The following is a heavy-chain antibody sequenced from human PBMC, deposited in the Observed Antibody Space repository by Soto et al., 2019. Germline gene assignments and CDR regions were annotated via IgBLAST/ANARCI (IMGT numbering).Heavy chain of an antibody. CDR3: ARGPSVPWYGMDV. CDR1: GGSISSGAYY. J-gene: IGHJ6*02. Sequence: SETLSLTCTVSGGSISSGAYYWSWIRQHPGRGLEWIGYVFYSGSTHYNPSLKSRVSMSVDTSKNQFSLKLTSVTAADTAVYYCARGPSVPWYGMDVWGQGTTVTVS. D-gene: IGHD3-10*01. V-gene: IGHV4-31*03. CDR2: VFYSGST.